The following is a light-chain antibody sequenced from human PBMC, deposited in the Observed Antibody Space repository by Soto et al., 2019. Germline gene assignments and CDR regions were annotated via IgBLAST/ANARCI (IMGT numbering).Light chain of an antibody. Sequence: DIVLTQSPGTLSLSPGERATLSCRASQSINTSYLAWYQQRPGQSPRLLIYGASSRATGIPDRFSGSGSGTDFTLTISRLEPEDFAVYYCQQYGLSPWTFGQGTKVEI. J-gene: IGKJ1*01. CDR2: GAS. CDR3: QQYGLSPWT. V-gene: IGKV3-20*01. CDR1: QSINTSY.